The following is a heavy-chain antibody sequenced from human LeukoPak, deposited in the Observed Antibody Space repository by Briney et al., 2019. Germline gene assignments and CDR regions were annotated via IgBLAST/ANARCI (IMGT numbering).Heavy chain of an antibody. CDR1: GFTFSSYS. CDR2: ISSSSSYI. J-gene: IGHJ4*02. V-gene: IGHV3-21*01. D-gene: IGHD1-7*01. Sequence: SGGSLRLSCAASGFTFSSYSMNWVRQAPGKGLEWVSSISSSSSYIYYADSVKGRFTISRDNAKNSLYLQMNSLRAEDTAVYYCARERYNWNYAFDYWGQGTLVTVSS. CDR3: ARERYNWNYAFDY.